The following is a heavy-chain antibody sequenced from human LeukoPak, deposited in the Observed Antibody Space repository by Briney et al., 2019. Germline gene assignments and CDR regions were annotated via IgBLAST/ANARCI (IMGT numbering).Heavy chain of an antibody. CDR3: ARAASYYDSSGYFGY. J-gene: IGHJ4*02. V-gene: IGHV3-30*03. CDR1: GFTFSSYG. Sequence: PGGSLRLSCAASGFTFSSYGMHWVRQAPGKGLEWVAVISYDGSNKYYADSVKGRFTISRDNSKNTLYLQMNSLRAEDTAVYYCARAASYYDSSGYFGYWGQGTLVTVSS. CDR2: ISYDGSNK. D-gene: IGHD3-22*01.